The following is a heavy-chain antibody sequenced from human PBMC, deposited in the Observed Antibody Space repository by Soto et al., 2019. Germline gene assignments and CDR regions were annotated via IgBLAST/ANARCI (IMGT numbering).Heavy chain of an antibody. J-gene: IGHJ3*02. CDR1: GFIFRSYA. CDR2: ISSDGADT. Sequence: GGSLRLSCSASGFIFRSYAMHWVRQAPGKGLEHVSVISSDGADTYYVDSVKGGFTISRDNFKNTVYLQMTRLRSEDTAVYYCVKAGYNVYDSGSDIWGQGTKVTVSS. CDR3: VKAGYNVYDSGSDI. V-gene: IGHV3-64D*06. D-gene: IGHD5-12*01.